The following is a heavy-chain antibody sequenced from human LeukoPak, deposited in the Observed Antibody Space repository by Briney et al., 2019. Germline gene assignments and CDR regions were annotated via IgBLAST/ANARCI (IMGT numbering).Heavy chain of an antibody. D-gene: IGHD3-22*01. V-gene: IGHV3-11*01. J-gene: IGHJ6*03. CDR1: GFTYSDYS. CDR3: ARNSSAYIAPYYYNYMDV. CDR2: ISISGNSI. Sequence: GGSLRLSCAASGFTYSDYSMTWIRQAPGKGLEWISYISISGNSIDYAASVKGRFTISRDNAEKSLYLQMNSLRAEDTPVYFCARNSSAYIAPYYYNYMDVWGEGTTVTVSS.